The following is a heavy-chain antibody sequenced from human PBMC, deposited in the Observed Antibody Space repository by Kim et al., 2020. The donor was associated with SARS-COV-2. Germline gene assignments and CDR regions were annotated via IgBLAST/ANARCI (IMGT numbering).Heavy chain of an antibody. CDR3: ARVFYYVFDY. Sequence: EKYYVDSGKGRFTISRDNAKNSLYLQMNSLRAEDTAVYYCARVFYYVFDYWGQGTLVTVSS. D-gene: IGHD3-22*01. V-gene: IGHV3-7*01. CDR2: EK. J-gene: IGHJ4*02.